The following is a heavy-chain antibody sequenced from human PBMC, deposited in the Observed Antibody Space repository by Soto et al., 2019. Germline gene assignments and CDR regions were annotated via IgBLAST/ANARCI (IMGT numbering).Heavy chain of an antibody. CDR2: IWYDGSNK. Sequence: GGSLRLSCAASGFTFSSYGMHWVRQAPGKGLEWVAVIWYDGSNKYYADSVKGRFTISRDNSKNTLYLQMNSLRAEDTAVYYCARSRSPGIAAATGVHYYYYGMDVWGQGTTVTVSS. CDR3: ARSRSPGIAAATGVHYYYYGMDV. J-gene: IGHJ6*02. V-gene: IGHV3-33*01. D-gene: IGHD6-13*01. CDR1: GFTFSSYG.